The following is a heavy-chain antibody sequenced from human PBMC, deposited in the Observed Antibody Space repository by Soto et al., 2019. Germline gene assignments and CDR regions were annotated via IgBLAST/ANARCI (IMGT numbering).Heavy chain of an antibody. J-gene: IGHJ1*01. V-gene: IGHV4-4*07. CDR1: GAYISDXX. CDR2: ITINGNT. Sequence: QVQQQESGPGLVKPSDTLSLTCRVSGAYISDXXXXXXXXXXXKGLEWIGRITINGNTQKNPSFKSRVTMSIDTSRNHFSLNXXXXXXXXXXXXXXXXXXXXXXXXEXXXGPGTLVTVSS. CDR3: XXXXXXXXXXEXX.